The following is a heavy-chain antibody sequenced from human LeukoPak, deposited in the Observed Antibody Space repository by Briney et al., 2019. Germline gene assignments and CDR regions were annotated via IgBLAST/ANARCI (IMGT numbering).Heavy chain of an antibody. CDR3: AKDLAPRPHAFYI. CDR2: IWYDGSNK. CDR1: GFTFSSYG. Sequence: QPGGSLRLSCAAYGFTFSSYGMHWVRQAPGKGLEWVAVIWYDGSNKYYADSVKGRFTISRDNSKNTLYLQMNSLRAEDTAVYYCAKDLAPRPHAFYIWGQGTMVTVSS. D-gene: IGHD2-21*01. V-gene: IGHV3-33*06. J-gene: IGHJ3*02.